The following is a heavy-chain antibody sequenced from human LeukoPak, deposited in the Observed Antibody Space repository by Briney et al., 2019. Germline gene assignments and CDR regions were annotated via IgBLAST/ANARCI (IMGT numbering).Heavy chain of an antibody. CDR1: GYTFTGYY. D-gene: IGHD6-13*01. J-gene: IGHJ3*02. CDR3: AVSSSWYLDAFDI. V-gene: IGHV1-2*02. CDR2: INPNSGGT. Sequence: ASVKVSCKASGYTFTGYYMHRVRQAPGQGLEWMGWINPNSGGTNYAQKFQGRVTMTRDTSISTAYMELSRLRSDDTAVYYCAVSSSWYLDAFDIWGQGTMVTVSS.